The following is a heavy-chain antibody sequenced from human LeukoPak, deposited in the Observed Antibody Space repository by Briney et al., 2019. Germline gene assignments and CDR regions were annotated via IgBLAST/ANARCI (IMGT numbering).Heavy chain of an antibody. CDR3: ARGALGFGEFDY. J-gene: IGHJ4*02. D-gene: IGHD3-10*01. Sequence: SETLSLTCTVSGGSISSSSYYWGWIRQPPGKGLEWIGSIYYSGSTYYNPSLKSRVTISVDRSKNQFSLKLSSVTAADTAVYYCARGALGFGEFDYWGQGTLVTVSS. CDR1: GGSISSSSYY. V-gene: IGHV4-39*07. CDR2: IYYSGST.